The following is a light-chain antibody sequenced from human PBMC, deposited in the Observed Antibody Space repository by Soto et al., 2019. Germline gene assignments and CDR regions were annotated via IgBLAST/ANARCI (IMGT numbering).Light chain of an antibody. CDR3: SSRTTSNPYV. CDR1: SSDIGAYNS. V-gene: IGLV2-14*01. J-gene: IGLJ1*01. CDR2: EVS. Sequence: QSVLTQPASVSGSPGQSITISCTGTSSDIGAYNSVSWYQQHPGKAPKLMIYEVSNRPSGVSNRFSASKSGNTASLTISGLQAEDEADYYCSSRTTSNPYVFGTGTKVPS.